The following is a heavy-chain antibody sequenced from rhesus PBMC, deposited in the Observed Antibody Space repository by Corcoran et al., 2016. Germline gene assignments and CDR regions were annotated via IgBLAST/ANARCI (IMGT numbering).Heavy chain of an antibody. CDR2: IYGSSGVT. V-gene: IGHV4-147*01. J-gene: IGHJ4*01. Sequence: QVQLQESGPGLVKPSETLSLTCAVSGYSISSNYWSWIRQPPGKGLEWIGDIYGSSGVTHSNPSLQSRVTISTNPSKNQFSLKLSSVTAAGTAVYYCARGDSGTWIPFDYWGQGVLVTVSS. CDR3: ARGDSGTWIPFDY. CDR1: GYSISSNY. D-gene: IGHD6-25*01.